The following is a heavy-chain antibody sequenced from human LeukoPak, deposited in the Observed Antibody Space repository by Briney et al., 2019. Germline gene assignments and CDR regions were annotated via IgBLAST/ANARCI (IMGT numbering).Heavy chain of an antibody. CDR3: ASLGTGTTYY. CDR1: GFTFSDYY. V-gene: IGHV3-11*06. D-gene: IGHD1-7*01. Sequence: GGSLRLSCAASGFTFSDYYMSWLRQAPGKGLEWVSYISSSSSYTNYADSVKGRFTISRDNAKNSLYLQMNSLRAEDTAVYYCASLGTGTTYYWGQGTLVTVSS. J-gene: IGHJ4*02. CDR2: ISSSSSYT.